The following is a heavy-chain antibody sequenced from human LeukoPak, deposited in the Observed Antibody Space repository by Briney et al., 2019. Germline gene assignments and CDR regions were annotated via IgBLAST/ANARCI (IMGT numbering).Heavy chain of an antibody. CDR2: IYYSGST. J-gene: IGHJ5*02. V-gene: IGHV4-39*01. Sequence: SETLSLTCTVSGGSISSSSYYWGWIRQPPGKGLEWIGSIYYSGSTYYNPSLKSRVTISVDTSKNQFSLKLSSVTAADTAVYYCARTRTIFGDDNWFDPWGQGTLVTVSS. CDR1: GGSISSSSYY. D-gene: IGHD3-3*01. CDR3: ARTRTIFGDDNWFDP.